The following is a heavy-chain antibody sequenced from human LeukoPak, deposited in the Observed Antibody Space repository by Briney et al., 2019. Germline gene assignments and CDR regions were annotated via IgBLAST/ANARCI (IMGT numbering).Heavy chain of an antibody. CDR1: GGSLSSYY. CDR3: ARRVDHYHYYMDV. Sequence: PSETLSLTCTVSGGSLSSYYWSWIRQPPGKGLEWIGYIYYSGGTNYNPSLKSRVTISVDTSKNQFSLKLSSVTAADTAVYYCARRVDHYHYYMDVWGKGTTVTVSS. CDR2: IYYSGGT. J-gene: IGHJ6*03. V-gene: IGHV4-59*01.